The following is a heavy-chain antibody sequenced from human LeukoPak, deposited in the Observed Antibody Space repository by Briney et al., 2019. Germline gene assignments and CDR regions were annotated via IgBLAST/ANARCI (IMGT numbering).Heavy chain of an antibody. CDR2: MNPNSGNT. J-gene: IGHJ1*01. CDR3: ARGPYYYDSSGYYYAEYFQR. Sequence: GASVKVSCKASGYTFTSYDINWVRQATGQGLEWMGWMNPNSGNTGYAQKFQGRVTITRNTSISTAYMELSSLRSEDTAVYYCARGPYYYDSSGYYYAEYFQRWGQGTLVTVSS. V-gene: IGHV1-8*03. CDR1: GYTFTSYD. D-gene: IGHD3-22*01.